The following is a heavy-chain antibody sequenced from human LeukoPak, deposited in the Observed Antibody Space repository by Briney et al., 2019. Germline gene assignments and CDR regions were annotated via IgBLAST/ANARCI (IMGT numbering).Heavy chain of an antibody. CDR1: GFTFDDYA. CDR2: ISWNSGSI. CDR3: AKSRFGELLSHFDP. V-gene: IGHV3-9*01. D-gene: IGHD3-10*01. Sequence: PGRSLRLSCAASGFTFDDYAMHWVRQAPGKGLEWVSGISWNSGSIGYADSVKGRFTISRDNAKNSLSLQMNSLRAEDTALYYCAKSRFGELLSHFDPRGQGPLVTVSS. J-gene: IGHJ5*02.